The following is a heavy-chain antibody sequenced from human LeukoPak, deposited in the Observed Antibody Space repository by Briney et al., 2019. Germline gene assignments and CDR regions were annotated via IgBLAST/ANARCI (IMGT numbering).Heavy chain of an antibody. V-gene: IGHV3-7*01. Sequence: PGGSLRLSCSASKFTFSSYWMSWVRQAPGKGLEWVANIKQDGSEKYYVDSVKGRFTISRDNAKNSLYLQMNSLRAEDTAVYYCASSPSSYFDYWGQGTLVTVSS. CDR1: KFTFSSYW. CDR2: IKQDGSEK. J-gene: IGHJ4*02. CDR3: ASSPSSYFDY. D-gene: IGHD6-13*01.